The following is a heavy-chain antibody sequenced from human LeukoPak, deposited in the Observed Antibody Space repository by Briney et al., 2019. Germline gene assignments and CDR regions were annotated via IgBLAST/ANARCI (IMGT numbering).Heavy chain of an antibody. CDR2: INSDGSST. CDR3: ARDPHMTTVTTGIGN. CDR1: GFTFSSYW. D-gene: IGHD4-17*01. Sequence: GGPLRLSCAASGFTFSSYWMYWVRQAPGKGLVWVSRINSDGSSTNYADSVKGRFTISRDNAKNTLYLQMNSLRAEDTAVYYCARDPHMTTVTTGIGNWGQGTLVTVSS. J-gene: IGHJ4*02. V-gene: IGHV3-74*01.